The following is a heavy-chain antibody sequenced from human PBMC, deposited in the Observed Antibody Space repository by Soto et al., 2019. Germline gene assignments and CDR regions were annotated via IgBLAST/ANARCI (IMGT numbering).Heavy chain of an antibody. CDR2: MNPNSGNT. J-gene: IGHJ5*02. D-gene: IGHD6-13*01. Sequence: APVKVSCKASGYTFTSYDINWVRQATGKRLEWMGWMNPNSGNTGYAQKLQGRVTMTRNTSISTAYMELSSLRSEDRVVYYCARRIAAAATNWLDPWGQGTLLTVSP. CDR3: ARRIAAAATNWLDP. CDR1: GYTFTSYD. V-gene: IGHV1-8*01.